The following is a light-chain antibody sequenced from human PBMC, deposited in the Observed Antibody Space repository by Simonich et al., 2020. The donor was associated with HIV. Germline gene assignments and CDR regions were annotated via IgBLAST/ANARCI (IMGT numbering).Light chain of an antibody. CDR1: QSLVHSDGNTY. Sequence: DVVMTQSPLSLPVTLGQPASISCRSSQSLVHSDGNTYLNWLQQRPGQSPRRLIYKVSNRDSGVPDRFSGSGSGTDFTLKISRVEAEDVGVYYCMQGTHWPPFTFGPGTKVEIK. CDR3: MQGTHWPPFT. V-gene: IGKV2-30*02. J-gene: IGKJ3*01. CDR2: KVS.